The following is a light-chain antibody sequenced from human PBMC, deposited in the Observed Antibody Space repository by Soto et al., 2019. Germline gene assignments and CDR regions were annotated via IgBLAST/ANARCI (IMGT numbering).Light chain of an antibody. CDR1: QSVSIN. CDR2: GAF. V-gene: IGKV3D-15*01. CDR3: QQYNSWPLT. J-gene: IGKJ4*01. Sequence: EVVMTQSPVTLSVSPGERATLSCRASQSVSINLAWFQQKPGQAPRLLIYGAFTRATGIPARFSGSGSGTEFTLTISSLQSEDFAVYYCQQYNSWPLTFGGGTKVEI.